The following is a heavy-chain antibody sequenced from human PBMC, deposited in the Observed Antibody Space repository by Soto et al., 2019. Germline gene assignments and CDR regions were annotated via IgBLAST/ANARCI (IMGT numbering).Heavy chain of an antibody. J-gene: IGHJ4*02. V-gene: IGHV3-30*18. CDR3: AKVSYDSSGDDAYYFDH. CDR1: GFTFSSYG. CDR2: ISYDGNNK. D-gene: IGHD3-22*01. Sequence: QVQLVESGGGVVQPGRSLRLSCAASGFTFSSYGMHWVRQAPGKGLEWVAVISYDGNNKHYADSVKGRITISRDNSKNTPYLQMNSLRAEDTAVYYCAKVSYDSSGDDAYYFDHWGQGTLVTVSS.